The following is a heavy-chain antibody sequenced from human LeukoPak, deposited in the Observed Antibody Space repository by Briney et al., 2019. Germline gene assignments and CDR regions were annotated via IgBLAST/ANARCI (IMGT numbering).Heavy chain of an antibody. CDR3: ARSLGKKYSSSWYYFDY. CDR2: IYYSGST. V-gene: IGHV4-31*03. Sequence: SETLSLTCTVSGGSISSGGYYWSWIRQHPGKGLEWIGYIYYSGSTYYNRSLKSRVTISVDTSKNQFSLKLSSVTAADTAVYYCARSLGKKYSSSWYYFDYWGQGTLVTVSS. CDR1: GGSISSGGYY. D-gene: IGHD6-13*01. J-gene: IGHJ4*02.